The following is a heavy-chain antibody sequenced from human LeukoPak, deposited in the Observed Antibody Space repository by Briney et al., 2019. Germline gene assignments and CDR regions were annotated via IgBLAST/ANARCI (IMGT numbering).Heavy chain of an antibody. J-gene: IGHJ4*02. V-gene: IGHV5-51*01. CDR3: ARGNHCGSTSCALDY. D-gene: IGHD2-2*01. CDR1: GYSFTSYW. CDR2: IYPGDSDT. Sequence: GESLKISCKGSGYSFTSYWIGWVRQMPGKGLEWMGIIYPGDSDTRYSPSFQGQVTISADKSISPAYLQWSSLKASDTAMHYCARGNHCGSTSCALDYWGQGTLVTVSS.